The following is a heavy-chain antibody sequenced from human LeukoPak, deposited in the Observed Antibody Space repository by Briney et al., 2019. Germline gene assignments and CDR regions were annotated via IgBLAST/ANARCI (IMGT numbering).Heavy chain of an antibody. CDR2: ISSNGGST. Sequence: PGGSLRLSCSASGFTFSSYAMHWVRQAPGKGLEYVSAISSNGGSTYYADSVKGRYAISRDNSKNTLYLQMSSLRAEDTAVYYCVKFGYYYGSGSPFDYWGQGTLVTVSS. CDR3: VKFGYYYGSGSPFDY. D-gene: IGHD3-10*01. J-gene: IGHJ4*02. V-gene: IGHV3-64D*06. CDR1: GFTFSSYA.